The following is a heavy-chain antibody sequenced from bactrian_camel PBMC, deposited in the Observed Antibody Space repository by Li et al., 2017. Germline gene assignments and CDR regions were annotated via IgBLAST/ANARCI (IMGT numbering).Heavy chain of an antibody. CDR2: IDSYGET. CDR1: VQRGRYC. Sequence: HVQLVESGGASVQAGGSLRLSCAVSVQRGRYCMAWFRQAPGKEREAVTKIDSYGETTHAESVKGRFTISKDDAKSTLYLQLNNLTIEDTAMYYCTRGSWRNGVRGQGTQVTVS. CDR3: TRGSWRNGV. V-gene: IGHV3S55*01. D-gene: IGHD5*01. J-gene: IGHJ4*01.